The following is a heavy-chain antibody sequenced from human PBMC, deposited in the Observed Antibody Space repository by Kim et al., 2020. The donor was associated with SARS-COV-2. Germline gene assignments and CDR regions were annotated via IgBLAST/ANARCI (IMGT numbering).Heavy chain of an antibody. CDR2: ISGSGGST. CDR1: GFTFSSYA. D-gene: IGHD6-13*01. Sequence: GGSLRLSCAASGFTFSSYAMSWVRQAPGKGLEWVSAISGSGGSTYYADSVKGRFTISRDNSKNTLYLQMNSLRAEDTAVYYCAKDQRQQLANSYYYYGMDVWGQGTTFTVSS. J-gene: IGHJ6*02. CDR3: AKDQRQQLANSYYYYGMDV. V-gene: IGHV3-23*01.